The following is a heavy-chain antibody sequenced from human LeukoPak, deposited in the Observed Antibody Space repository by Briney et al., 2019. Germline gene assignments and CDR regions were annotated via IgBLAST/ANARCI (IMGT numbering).Heavy chain of an antibody. CDR1: GFTFSSYA. CDR3: AKPEGYCSSTSCSWGVFDI. J-gene: IGHJ3*02. CDR2: ISGSGGST. D-gene: IGHD2-2*01. V-gene: IGHV3-23*01. Sequence: GGSLRLSCAASGFTFSSYAMSWVRQAPGKGLEWVSAISGSGGSTYYADSVKGRFTISRDNSKNTLYLQMNSLRAEDTAVYYCAKPEGYCSSTSCSWGVFDIWGQGTMVTVSS.